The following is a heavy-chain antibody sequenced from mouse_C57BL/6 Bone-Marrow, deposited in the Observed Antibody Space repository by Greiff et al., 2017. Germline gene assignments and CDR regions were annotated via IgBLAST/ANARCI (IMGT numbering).Heavy chain of an antibody. J-gene: IGHJ1*03. D-gene: IGHD1-1*01. CDR2: IYPGSGST. CDR1: GYTFTSYW. V-gene: IGHV1-55*01. Sequence: QVQLQQPGAELVKPGASVKMSCKASGYTFTSYWITWVKQRPGQGLEWIGDIYPGSGSTNYNEKFKSKATLTVDTSSSTAYMQLSSLTSEDSAVYYCARPSFYYSGSSYGYFDVWGTGTTVTVSS. CDR3: ARPSFYYSGSSYGYFDV.